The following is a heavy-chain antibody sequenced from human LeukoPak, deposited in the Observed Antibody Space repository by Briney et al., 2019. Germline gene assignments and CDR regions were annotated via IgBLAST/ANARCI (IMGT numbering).Heavy chain of an antibody. V-gene: IGHV4-39*02. CDR3: ARENYSSGWSHWYFDL. Sequence: SETLSLTCTVSGGSISSSSYYWGWIRQPPGKGLEWIGSIYYSGSTYYYPSLKSRVTISVDTSKNQFSLQLNSVTPEDTAVYYCARENYSSGWSHWYFDLWGRGTLVTVSS. J-gene: IGHJ2*01. CDR2: IYYSGST. CDR1: GGSISSSSYY. D-gene: IGHD6-19*01.